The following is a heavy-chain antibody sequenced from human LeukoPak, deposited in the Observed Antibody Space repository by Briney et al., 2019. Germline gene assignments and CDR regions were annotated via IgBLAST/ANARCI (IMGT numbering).Heavy chain of an antibody. CDR3: ARDRGDHEQWLVLPPCNYYMDV. J-gene: IGHJ6*03. CDR2: INPNSGGT. Sequence: ASVKVSCKASGYTFTGYYMHWGRQAPGQGLEWMGWINPNSGGTNYAQKFQGRVTMTRDTSISTAYMELSRLRSDDTAVYYCARDRGDHEQWLVLPPCNYYMDVWGKGTTVTISS. V-gene: IGHV1-2*02. CDR1: GYTFTGYY. D-gene: IGHD6-19*01.